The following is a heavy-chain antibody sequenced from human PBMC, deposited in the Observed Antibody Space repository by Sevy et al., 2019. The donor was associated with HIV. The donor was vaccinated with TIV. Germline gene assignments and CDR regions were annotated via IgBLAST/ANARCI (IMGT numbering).Heavy chain of an antibody. J-gene: IGHJ5*02. D-gene: IGHD3-22*01. CDR3: AREAYYYDSREENWFDP. Sequence: GGSLRLSCKPSGFTFSVYAMHWVRQAPGKGLEWVSSISRTATTYYADSVRDRFTISRDNAKNLLYLEMNSLRDEDTAGYYCAREAYYYDSREENWFDPWGQGTLVTVSS. CDR1: GFTFSVYA. V-gene: IGHV3-48*02. CDR2: ISRTATT.